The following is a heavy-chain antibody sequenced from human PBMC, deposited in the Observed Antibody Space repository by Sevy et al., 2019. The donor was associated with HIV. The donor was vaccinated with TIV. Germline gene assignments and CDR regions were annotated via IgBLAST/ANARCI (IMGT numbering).Heavy chain of an antibody. Sequence: SGPTLVKPTQTLTLTCTFSGFSLSTSGVGVGWIRQSPGKALEWLARIYWNDDKRYSPSRKSRRTITKDTSKNQVVLTMANMDPVDTATYYCAKGRIPSIGTLGPFDSWGQGTLVTVSS. D-gene: IGHD6-6*01. CDR2: IYWNDDK. CDR1: GFSLSTSGVG. V-gene: IGHV2-5*01. CDR3: AKGRIPSIGTLGPFDS. J-gene: IGHJ4*02.